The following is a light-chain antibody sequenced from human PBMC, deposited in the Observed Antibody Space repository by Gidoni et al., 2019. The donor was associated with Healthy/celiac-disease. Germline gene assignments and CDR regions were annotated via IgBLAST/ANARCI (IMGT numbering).Light chain of an antibody. Sequence: AIRITQSPSSLSASTGDRVTITCRASQGISSYLAWYQQKPGKAPKLLIYAASTLQSGVPSRFSGSGSGTDFTLTISCLQSEDFATYYCQQYYSYPTFGPXTKVDIK. J-gene: IGKJ3*01. CDR3: QQYYSYPT. V-gene: IGKV1-8*01. CDR1: QGISSY. CDR2: AAS.